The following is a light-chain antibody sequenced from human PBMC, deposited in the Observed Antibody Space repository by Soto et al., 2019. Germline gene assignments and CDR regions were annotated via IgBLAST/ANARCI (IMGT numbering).Light chain of an antibody. CDR2: AAS. Sequence: DIQMTQSPSSLSASVGDRVTITCRASQSISSYLNWYQQKPGKAPKLRIYAASSFQSGVPSRFSGSGSGTDFTLTISSLQPEDFATYYCEQGYSTPYTFGQGTKLEIK. V-gene: IGKV1-39*01. CDR1: QSISSY. J-gene: IGKJ2*01. CDR3: EQGYSTPYT.